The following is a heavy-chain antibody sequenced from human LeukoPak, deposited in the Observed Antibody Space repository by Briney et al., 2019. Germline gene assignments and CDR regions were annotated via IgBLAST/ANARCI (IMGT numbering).Heavy chain of an antibody. CDR2: ISYDGSDE. V-gene: IGHV3-30*18. CDR1: GFTFTNYG. D-gene: IGHD6-19*01. CDR3: AKEYGSGQYYFDY. J-gene: IGHJ4*02. Sequence: GGSVRLPCVASGFTFTNYGIHWVRQAPGKGLEWVTAISYDGSDEYYADSVKGRFTISRDNSKNTLYLQMNSLRAEDTAVCYCAKEYGSGQYYFDYWGQGILVTVSS.